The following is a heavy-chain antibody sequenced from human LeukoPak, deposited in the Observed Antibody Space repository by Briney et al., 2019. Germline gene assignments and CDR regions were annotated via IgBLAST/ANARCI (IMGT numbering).Heavy chain of an antibody. CDR2: IKSKTDGGTT. CDR3: TTHLDYGDYSFDY. CDR1: GFTFSNAW. D-gene: IGHD4-17*01. V-gene: IGHV3-15*01. Sequence: GGSLGLSCAASGFTFSNAWMSWVRQAPGKGLEWVGRIKSKTDGGTTDYAAPVKGRFTISRDDSKNTLYLQMNSLKTEDTAVYYCTTHLDYGDYSFDYWGQGTLVTVSS. J-gene: IGHJ4*02.